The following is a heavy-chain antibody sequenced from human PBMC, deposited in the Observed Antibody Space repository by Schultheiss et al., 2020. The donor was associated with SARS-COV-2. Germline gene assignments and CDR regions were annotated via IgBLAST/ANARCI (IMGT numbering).Heavy chain of an antibody. J-gene: IGHJ4*02. V-gene: IGHV3-30*12. Sequence: GGSLRLYCAASGFTFSSYGMHWVRKAPGKGLEWVAVISYDGSNKYYADSVKGRFTISRDNAKNTLYLQMNSLRAEDTAVYYCAKDRQGYFDYWGQGTLVTVSS. CDR1: GFTFSSYG. CDR2: ISYDGSNK. CDR3: AKDRQGYFDY.